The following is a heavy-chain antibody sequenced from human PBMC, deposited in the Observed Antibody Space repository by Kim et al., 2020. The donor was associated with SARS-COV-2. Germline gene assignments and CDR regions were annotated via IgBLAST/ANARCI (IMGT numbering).Heavy chain of an antibody. Sequence: GGSLRLSCAASGFTFSSYGMHWVRQAPGKGLEWVAVISYDGSNKYYADSVKGRFTISRDNSKNTLYLQMNSLRAEDTAVYYCARPHGSSWLSYFDYWGQGTLVTVSS. CDR3: ARPHGSSWLSYFDY. V-gene: IGHV3-33*05. CDR1: GFTFSSYG. CDR2: ISYDGSNK. D-gene: IGHD6-13*01. J-gene: IGHJ4*02.